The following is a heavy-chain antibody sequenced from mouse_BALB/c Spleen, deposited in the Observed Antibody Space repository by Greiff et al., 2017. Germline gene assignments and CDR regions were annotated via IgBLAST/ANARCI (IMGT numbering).Heavy chain of an antibody. J-gene: IGHJ4*01. CDR1: GFNIKDYY. V-gene: IGHV14-4*02. D-gene: IGHD2-14*01. Sequence: EVKLEESGAELVRSGASVKLSCTASGFNIKDYYMHWVKQRPEQGLEWIGWIDPENGDTEYAPKFQGKATMTADTSSNTAYLQLSSLTSEDTAVYYCNADYRYDGYYYAMDYWGQGTSVTVSS. CDR2: IDPENGDT. CDR3: NADYRYDGYYYAMDY.